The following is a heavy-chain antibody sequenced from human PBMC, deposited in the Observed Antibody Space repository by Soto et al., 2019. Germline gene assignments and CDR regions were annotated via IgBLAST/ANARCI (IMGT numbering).Heavy chain of an antibody. J-gene: IGHJ6*03. CDR2: ISGSGGST. V-gene: IGHV3-23*01. CDR3: AKDRFDIVVVVAATFYYYYMDV. Sequence: GGSLRLSCAASGFTFSSYAMSWVRQAPGKGLEWVSAISGSGGSTYYADSVKGRFTISRDNSKNTLYLQMNSLRAEDTAVYYCAKDRFDIVVVVAATFYYYYMDVWGKGTTVTVSS. D-gene: IGHD2-15*01. CDR1: GFTFSSYA.